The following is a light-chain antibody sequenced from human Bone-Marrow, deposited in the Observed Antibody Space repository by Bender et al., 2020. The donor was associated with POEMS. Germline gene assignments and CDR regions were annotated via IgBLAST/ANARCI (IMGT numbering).Light chain of an antibody. CDR1: SSSIGAGYG. CDR2: GDT. CDR3: QSYDSNLSSYV. V-gene: IGLV1-40*01. J-gene: IGLJ1*01. Sequence: QSVLAQPPSVSGAPGQRVTISCTGSSSSIGAGYGVHWYQHLPGTAPRLLIYGDTNRPSGVPDRFSGSKSGTSASLAITGLQAEDEADYYCQSYDSNLSSYVFGSGTKVTVL.